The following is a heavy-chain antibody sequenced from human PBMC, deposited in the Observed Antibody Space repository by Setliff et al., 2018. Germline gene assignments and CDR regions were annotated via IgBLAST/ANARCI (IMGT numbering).Heavy chain of an antibody. V-gene: IGHV1-69*05. CDR2: TIPIFGTT. CDR1: GATFSSHG. CDR3: AKDTHYYSSSGYYCFDY. Sequence: SVKVSCKASGATFSSHGISWVRQAPGQGLEWMGGTIPIFGTTNYAQKFQGRVTIITDESTSTAYMEMSRLKSEDTAVYYCAKDTHYYSSSGYYCFDYWGQGTLVTVSS. D-gene: IGHD3-22*01. J-gene: IGHJ4*02.